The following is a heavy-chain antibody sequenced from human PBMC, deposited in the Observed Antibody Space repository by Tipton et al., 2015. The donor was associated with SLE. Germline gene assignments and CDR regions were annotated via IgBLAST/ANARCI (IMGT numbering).Heavy chain of an antibody. D-gene: IGHD6-13*01. CDR3: ARREGIAAAGIID. CDR1: GGSFSGYY. CDR2: INHSGST. J-gene: IGHJ4*02. Sequence: TLSLTCAVYGGSFSGYYWSWIRQPPGKGLEWIGEINHSGSTNYNPSLKSRVTISVDTPKNQFSLRLSSVTAADTAVYYCARREGIAAAGIIDWGQGTLVTVSS. V-gene: IGHV4-34*01.